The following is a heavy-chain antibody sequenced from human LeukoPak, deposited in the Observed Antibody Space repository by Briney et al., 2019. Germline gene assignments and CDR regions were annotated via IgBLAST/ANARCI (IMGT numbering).Heavy chain of an antibody. V-gene: IGHV1-2*02. D-gene: IGHD6-13*01. Sequence: ASVKVSCKASGYTLTGYYMHWVRQAPGQGLEWMGWINPNSGGTNYAQKFQGRVTMTRDTSISTAYMELSRLRSDDTAVYYCARDLIAAAGTLDYWGQGTLVTVSS. CDR2: INPNSGGT. J-gene: IGHJ4*02. CDR3: ARDLIAAAGTLDY. CDR1: GYTLTGYY.